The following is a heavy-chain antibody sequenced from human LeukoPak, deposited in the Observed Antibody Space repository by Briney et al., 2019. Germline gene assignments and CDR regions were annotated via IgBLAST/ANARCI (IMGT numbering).Heavy chain of an antibody. CDR1: GGSFSGYY. Sequence: SETLSLTCAVYGGSFSGYYWSWIRQPPGKGLEWIGEINHSGSTNYNPPLKSRVTISVDTSKNQFSLKLSSVTAADTAVYYCARGVIGSDAFDIWGQGTMVTVSS. V-gene: IGHV4-34*01. CDR2: INHSGST. CDR3: ARGVIGSDAFDI. J-gene: IGHJ3*02.